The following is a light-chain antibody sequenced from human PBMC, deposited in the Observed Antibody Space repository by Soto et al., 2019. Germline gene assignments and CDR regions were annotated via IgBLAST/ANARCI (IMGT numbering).Light chain of an antibody. CDR3: AVWDDSLNGHV. V-gene: IGLV1-44*01. CDR1: SSNIGSNT. Sequence: QSVLTQPPSASGTPGQRVTISCSGSSSNIGSNTVNWYQQLPGTAPKLLIYSNNQRPSGVPDRFSGSKSGTSASLAISGLQSEDEADYYCAVWDDSLNGHVFGTGTRSPS. J-gene: IGLJ1*01. CDR2: SNN.